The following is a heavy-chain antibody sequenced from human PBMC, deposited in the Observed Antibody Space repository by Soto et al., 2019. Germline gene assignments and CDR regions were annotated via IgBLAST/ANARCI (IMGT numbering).Heavy chain of an antibody. V-gene: IGHV1-69*01. D-gene: IGHD2-2*01. CDR2: IIPVFGTA. J-gene: IGHJ6*02. CDR1: RVAFSKFI. CDR3: AKVRYSSPMGYYYGMDV. Sequence: QAQLEQSGGEVKKPGSSVKVSCKASRVAFSKFIVTWVRQAPGVGLEWVGGIIPVFGTANYAQKFQGRVTISADESRSTSYMEVTNLRSEDTAVYYCAKVRYSSPMGYYYGMDVWGQGTTVTVSS.